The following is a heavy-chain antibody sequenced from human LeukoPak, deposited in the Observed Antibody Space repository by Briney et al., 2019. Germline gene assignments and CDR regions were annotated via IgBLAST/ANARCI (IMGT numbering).Heavy chain of an antibody. D-gene: IGHD6-19*01. CDR1: GGSISSYY. J-gene: IGHJ6*02. V-gene: IGHV4-59*08. CDR3: ARQGIAVAGNYYYYGMDV. Sequence: SETLSLTCTVSGGSISSYYWSWIRQPPGKGLGWIGYIYYSGSTNYNPSLKSRVTISVDTSKNQFSLKLSSVTAADTAVYYCARQGIAVAGNYYYYGMDVWGQGTTVTVSS. CDR2: IYYSGST.